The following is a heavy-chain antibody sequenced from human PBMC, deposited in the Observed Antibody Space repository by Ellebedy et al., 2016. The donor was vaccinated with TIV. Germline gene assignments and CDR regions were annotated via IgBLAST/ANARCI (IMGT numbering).Heavy chain of an antibody. CDR2: VGYDGTNK. Sequence: GESLKISCAASGFTFSSFGMHWGRQPPGRGLEWVAVVGYDGTNKYYGESVRDRFTISRDNSKNTLYLQMNSLRAEDTALYYCARGYCYGGNCLRTAFDLWGHGAMVTVSS. D-gene: IGHD2-15*01. CDR1: GFTFSSFG. J-gene: IGHJ3*01. CDR3: ARGYCYGGNCLRTAFDL. V-gene: IGHV3-33*08.